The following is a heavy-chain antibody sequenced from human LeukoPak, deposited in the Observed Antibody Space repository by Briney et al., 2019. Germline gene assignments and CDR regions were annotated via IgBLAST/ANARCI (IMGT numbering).Heavy chain of an antibody. CDR3: ARGPPQEYSTRAGWFDP. Sequence: PSETLSLTCAVSGGSISSRNWWSWVRQPPGKGLEWIAEIHHSGSTNYNPSLKSRVTISVDKSKNQFSLKLSSVTAADTAVYYCARGPPQEYSTRAGWFDPWGQGTLVTVSS. V-gene: IGHV4-4*02. CDR1: GGSISSRNW. CDR2: IHHSGST. J-gene: IGHJ5*02. D-gene: IGHD6-6*01.